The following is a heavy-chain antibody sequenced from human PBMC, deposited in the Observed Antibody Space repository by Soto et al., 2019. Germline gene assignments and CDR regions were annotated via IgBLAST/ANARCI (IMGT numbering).Heavy chain of an antibody. CDR1: AASFSKYY. V-gene: IGHV4-59*01. Sequence: SETLSLTCTVSAASFSKYYWSWIRQPPGKGLEWIGYVYFNGNTNYNPSLKRRVSISIDTSKIQISLNLSSVTAADTAVYYCASVTFGGVVLAHWGQGTLVTVSS. D-gene: IGHD3-16*01. CDR3: ASVTFGGVVLAH. CDR2: VYFNGNT. J-gene: IGHJ4*02.